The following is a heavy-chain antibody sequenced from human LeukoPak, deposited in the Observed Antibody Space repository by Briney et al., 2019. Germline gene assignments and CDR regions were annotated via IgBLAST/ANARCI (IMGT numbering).Heavy chain of an antibody. CDR2: INVGGSYT. CDR1: GFTFCRYW. V-gene: IGHV3-74*01. D-gene: IGHD3-22*01. CDR3: ASAGQGTWLLNY. Sequence: PVGSPRHSPVAPGFTFCRYWMHWVRQGPGEGVVWVLRINVGGSYTGYAGSVNGRFTITRDNANNTLFLQMNSLRAEATAVYYCASAGQGTWLLNYWGQGTLVTVSS. J-gene: IGHJ4*02.